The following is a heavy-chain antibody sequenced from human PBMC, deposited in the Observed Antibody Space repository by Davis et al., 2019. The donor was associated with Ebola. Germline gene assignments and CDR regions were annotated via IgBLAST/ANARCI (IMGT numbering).Heavy chain of an antibody. D-gene: IGHD6-13*01. CDR1: GYTFTGYY. V-gene: IGHV1-46*01. CDR2: INPSGGST. J-gene: IGHJ2*01. Sequence: ASVKVSCKASGYTFTGYYMHWVRQAPGQGLEWMGIINPSGGSTSYAQKFQGRVTMTRDTSTSTVYMELSSLRSEDTAVYYCARVPGIAAADPYWYFDLWGRGTLVTVSS. CDR3: ARVPGIAAADPYWYFDL.